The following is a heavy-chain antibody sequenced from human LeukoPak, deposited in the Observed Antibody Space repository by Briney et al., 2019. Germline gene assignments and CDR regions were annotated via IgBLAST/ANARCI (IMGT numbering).Heavy chain of an antibody. D-gene: IGHD3-16*02. CDR1: GFTFSSYS. CDR2: INHSGST. J-gene: IGHJ4*02. CDR3: ARGRKMSYDAAWGNYRSSFYFDY. Sequence: GSLRLSCAASGFTFSSYSMNWVRQPPGKDLEWIGEINHSGSTNYKPSLKSRVTMSVNTSKNQFSLKLSSVTAADTAVYYCARGRKMSYDAAWGNYRSSFYFDYWGRGTLVAVSS. V-gene: IGHV4-34*01.